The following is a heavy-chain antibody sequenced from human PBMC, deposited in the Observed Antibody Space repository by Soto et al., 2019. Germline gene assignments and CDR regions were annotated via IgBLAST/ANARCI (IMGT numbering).Heavy chain of an antibody. CDR3: ARASYYYDSSGYYSNYGMDV. CDR2: IIPIFGTA. Sequence: ASVKVSCKASGGTFSSYAISWVRQAPGQGLEWMGGIIPIFGTANYAQKFQGRVTITADESTSTAYMELSSLRSEDTAVYYCARASYYYDSSGYYSNYGMDVWGQGTTVTVSS. D-gene: IGHD3-22*01. J-gene: IGHJ6*02. V-gene: IGHV1-69*13. CDR1: GGTFSSYA.